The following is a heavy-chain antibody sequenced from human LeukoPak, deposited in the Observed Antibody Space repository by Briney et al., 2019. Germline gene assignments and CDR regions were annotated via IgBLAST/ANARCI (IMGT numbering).Heavy chain of an antibody. CDR3: ASRPPQGSTWYYFDY. CDR1: GFTFSGYQ. D-gene: IGHD6-13*01. J-gene: IGHJ4*02. V-gene: IGHV3-11*04. CDR2: ISSSGTTI. Sequence: GGSLRLSCAASGFTFSGYQMNWIRQAPGKGLEWVSYISSSGTTIYYADSVKGRFAISRYNAKNSLYLQMNSLRADDTAVYYCASRPPQGSTWYYFDYWGQGTLVTVSS.